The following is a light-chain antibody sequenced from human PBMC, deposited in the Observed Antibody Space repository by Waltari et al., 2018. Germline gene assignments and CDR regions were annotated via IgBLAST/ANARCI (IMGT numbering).Light chain of an antibody. J-gene: IGLJ2*01. Sequence: QAVVTQEPSLTVSPGGTVTLTCGSSPGAVTSGHYPYWFQQKPGQAPRTLIYDTTNKHSWTPARFSGSLLGGKAALTLSGAQPEDEADYYCLLSYTNARPVFGGGTKLTVL. CDR3: LLSYTNARPV. CDR2: DTT. CDR1: PGAVTSGHY. V-gene: IGLV7-46*01.